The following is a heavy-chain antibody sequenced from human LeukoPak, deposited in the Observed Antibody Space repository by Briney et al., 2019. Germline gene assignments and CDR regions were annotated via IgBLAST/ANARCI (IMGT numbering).Heavy chain of an antibody. V-gene: IGHV4-59*01. CDR1: GGSISSYY. Sequence: SETLSLTCTVSGGSISSYYWTWIRQSPGKGLEWIGYIYYSGSTNYNPSLKSRVTISVDTSMNQISLKLSSVTAADTAVYYCEKGMRWQDSWGQGTLVTVSS. CDR3: EKGMRWQDS. CDR2: IYYSGST. J-gene: IGHJ4*02. D-gene: IGHD4-23*01.